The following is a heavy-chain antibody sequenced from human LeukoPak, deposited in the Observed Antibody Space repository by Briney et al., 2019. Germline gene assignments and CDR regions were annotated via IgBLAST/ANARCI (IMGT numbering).Heavy chain of an antibody. J-gene: IGHJ4*02. CDR2: IYYSGST. CDR3: ARRDGYNSYYFDY. D-gene: IGHD5-24*01. V-gene: IGHV4-59*01. Sequence: SETLSLTCTVSGGSISSYCWSWIQQPPGKGLEWIWYIYYSGSTNYNPSLKSRVTISVGTSKNQFSLKLSSVTAADTAVYYCARRDGYNSYYFDYWGQGTLVTVSS. CDR1: GGSISSYC.